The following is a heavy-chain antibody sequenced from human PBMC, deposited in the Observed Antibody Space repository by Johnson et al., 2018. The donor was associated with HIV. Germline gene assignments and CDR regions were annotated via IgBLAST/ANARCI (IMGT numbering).Heavy chain of an antibody. CDR2: ITFEGSDK. Sequence: VQLVESGGGLVQPGGSLRLSCAASGFTFSNYGMHWVRQAPGKGLEWVAVITFEGSDKYYADSVKGRVTISRDDSKNTLYLQMNSLRAEDTAVYYCAREDSAFDIWGQGTMVTVSS. V-gene: IGHV3-30*03. J-gene: IGHJ3*02. CDR1: GFTFSNYG. CDR3: AREDSAFDI.